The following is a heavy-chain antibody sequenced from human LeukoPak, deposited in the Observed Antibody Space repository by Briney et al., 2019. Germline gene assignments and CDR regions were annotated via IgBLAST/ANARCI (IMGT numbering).Heavy chain of an antibody. V-gene: IGHV1-18*01. CDR1: GYTFTSYG. J-gene: IGHJ4*02. Sequence: ASVKVSCKASGYTFTSYGISWVRQAPGQGLEWMGWISAYNGNTNYAQKFQGRVTMTRDTSISTAYMELSRLRSDDTAVYYCAGTTTSSGYYTLTYWGQGTLVTVSS. CDR2: ISAYNGNT. D-gene: IGHD3-22*01. CDR3: AGTTTSSGYYTLTY.